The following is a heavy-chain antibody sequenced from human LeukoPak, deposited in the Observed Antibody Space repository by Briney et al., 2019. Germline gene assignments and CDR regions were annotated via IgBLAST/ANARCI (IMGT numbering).Heavy chain of an antibody. CDR3: AKGPAYYGDYVDAFDI. D-gene: IGHD4-17*01. V-gene: IGHV4-38-2*02. CDR1: GYSISSGYY. CDR2: IYHSGST. J-gene: IGHJ3*02. Sequence: PSETLSLTCTVSGYSISSGYYWGWIRQPPGKGLEWIGSIYHSGSTYYNPSLKSRVTISVDTSKNQFSLKLSSVTAADTAVYYCAKGPAYYGDYVDAFDIWGQGTMVTVSS.